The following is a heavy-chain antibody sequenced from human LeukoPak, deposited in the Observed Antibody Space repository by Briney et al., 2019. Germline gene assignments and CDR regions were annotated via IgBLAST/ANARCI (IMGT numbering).Heavy chain of an antibody. V-gene: IGHV3-48*03. J-gene: IGHJ4*02. CDR3: AKRFDY. CDR1: GFTPSIYE. Sequence: GGSLRLSCAASGFTPSIYEMSWVRQAPGEGLGWVSHIRISGSTKYYADSVKGRFTISRDNAKNSLYLQMNSLRAEDTAVDYCAKRFDYWGQGTLVTVSS. CDR2: IRISGSTK.